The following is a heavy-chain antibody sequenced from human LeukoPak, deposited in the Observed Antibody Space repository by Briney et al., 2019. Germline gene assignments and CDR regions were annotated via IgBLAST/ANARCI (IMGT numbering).Heavy chain of an antibody. D-gene: IGHD3-9*01. Sequence: GGSLRLSCAASGFTFSSYSMNWVRQAPGKGLEWVSSISSSSYIYYADSVKGRFTISRDNAKNSLYLQMNSLRAVDTAVYYCARGTTTYYDILTGCVDYWGQGTLVTVSS. V-gene: IGHV3-21*01. CDR3: ARGTTTYYDILTGCVDY. CDR1: GFTFSSYS. J-gene: IGHJ4*02. CDR2: ISSSSYI.